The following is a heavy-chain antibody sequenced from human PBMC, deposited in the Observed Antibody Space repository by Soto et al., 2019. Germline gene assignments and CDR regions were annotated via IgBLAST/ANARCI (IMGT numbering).Heavy chain of an antibody. CDR3: ARGYSYGYLRYYYYYGMDV. CDR1: GDSVSSNSAA. Sequence: SQTLSLTCAISGDSVSSNSAAWNWIRQSPSRGLGWLGRTYYRSKWYNDYAVSVKSRITINPDTSKNQFSLQLNSVTPEDTAVYYCARGYSYGYLRYYYYYGMDVRGQGTTVTVSS. J-gene: IGHJ6*02. D-gene: IGHD5-18*01. V-gene: IGHV6-1*01. CDR2: TYYRSKWYN.